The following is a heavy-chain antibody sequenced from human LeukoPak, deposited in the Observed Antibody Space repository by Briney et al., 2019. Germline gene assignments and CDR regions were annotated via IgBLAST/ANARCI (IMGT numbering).Heavy chain of an antibody. Sequence: SETLSLTCAVYGGSFSGYQWGWVRQSPGRGLEWIGEINDSGNTNYNPVLKSRVTISVDTSKNQFSLRLSSVTAADTAVYFCARVYGDYITYWGQGTPLTVSS. V-gene: IGHV4-34*01. D-gene: IGHD4-17*01. CDR2: INDSGNT. J-gene: IGHJ4*02. CDR1: GGSFSGYQ. CDR3: ARVYGDYITY.